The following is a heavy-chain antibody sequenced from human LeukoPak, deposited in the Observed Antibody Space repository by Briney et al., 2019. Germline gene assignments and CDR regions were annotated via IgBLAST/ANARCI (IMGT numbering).Heavy chain of an antibody. Sequence: PGGTLRLSCAASGFTFNRNAISWVRQVPGKGLGWVSTIGGSGDKTFYADSVKGRFTISRDNSKNMVHLQMNSLTGEDTALYYCVRRGDASSGWGDHDFWGQGALVTVSS. D-gene: IGHD6-19*01. CDR2: IGGSGDKT. V-gene: IGHV3-23*01. J-gene: IGHJ4*02. CDR1: GFTFNRNA. CDR3: VRRGDASSGWGDHDF.